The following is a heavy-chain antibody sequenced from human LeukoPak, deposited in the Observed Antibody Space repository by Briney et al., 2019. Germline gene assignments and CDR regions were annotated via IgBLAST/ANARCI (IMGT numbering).Heavy chain of an antibody. CDR3: AKGVAANSFWSGYNP. V-gene: IGHV3-23*01. D-gene: IGHD3-3*01. CDR2: ISATGLNI. Sequence: GGSLRLSCAASGFTFRNYVMKWVRQAPGKGLEWVSSISATGLNIYYEDSVKGRFTISRDNSQNTLYLQMNGLRVEDTAVYYCAKGVAANSFWSGYNPWGQGALVTVSS. CDR1: GFTFRNYV. J-gene: IGHJ4*02.